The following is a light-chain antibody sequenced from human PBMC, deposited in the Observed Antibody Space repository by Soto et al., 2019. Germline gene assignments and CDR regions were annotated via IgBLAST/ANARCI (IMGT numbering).Light chain of an antibody. CDR1: QGINND. CDR2: GAT. Sequence: AIQVTHSPPSLSASVGDRVTITCRASQGINNDLAWYQQKPGKAPKLLIYGATNLHTGVPSRFSGSGSGTDFTLTISGLQPEDFATYYCLQDHNYPWTFGQGTKVEVK. V-gene: IGKV1-6*01. J-gene: IGKJ1*01. CDR3: LQDHNYPWT.